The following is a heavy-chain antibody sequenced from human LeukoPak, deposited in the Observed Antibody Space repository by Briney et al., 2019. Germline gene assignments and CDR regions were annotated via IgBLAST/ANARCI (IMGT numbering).Heavy chain of an antibody. J-gene: IGHJ5*02. CDR2: IYYSGST. V-gene: IGHV4-31*03. Sequence: PSETLSLTCTVSGGSISSGGYYWSWIRQHPGGGLEWIGYIYYSGSTYYNPSLKSRVTISIDTSKNQFSLKLSSVTAADTAVYYCARGRASESWFDPWGQGTLVTVSS. CDR1: GGSISSGGYY. CDR3: ARGRASESWFDP. D-gene: IGHD1-26*01.